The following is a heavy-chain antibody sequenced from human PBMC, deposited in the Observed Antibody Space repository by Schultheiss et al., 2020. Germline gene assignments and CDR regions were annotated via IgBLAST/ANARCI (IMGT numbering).Heavy chain of an antibody. CDR3: AKRSSGDCPLGDY. J-gene: IGHJ4*02. D-gene: IGHD2-21*02. Sequence: SETLSLTCTVSGGSISSSSYYWGWIRQPPGKGLEWIGYIYYSGSTNYNPSLKSRVTISVDTSNNQFSLNLISVTAADTAVYYCAKRSSGDCPLGDYWGQGTLLTVTP. CDR1: GGSISSSSYY. V-gene: IGHV4-61*05. CDR2: IYYSGST.